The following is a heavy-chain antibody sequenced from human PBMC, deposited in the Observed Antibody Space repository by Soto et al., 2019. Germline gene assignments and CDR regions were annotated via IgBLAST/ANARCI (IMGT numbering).Heavy chain of an antibody. CDR1: GYSISSSNW. CDR2: IYYSGST. CDR3: ARRGGGFLAYMDV. J-gene: IGHJ6*02. D-gene: IGHD3-3*01. V-gene: IGHV4-28*01. Sequence: SETLSLTCAVSGYSISSSNWWGWIRQPPGKGLEWIGYIYYSGSTYYNPSLKSRVTMSVDTSKNQFSLKLSSVTAVDTAVFYCARRGGGFLAYMDVGGQGTTVTVSS.